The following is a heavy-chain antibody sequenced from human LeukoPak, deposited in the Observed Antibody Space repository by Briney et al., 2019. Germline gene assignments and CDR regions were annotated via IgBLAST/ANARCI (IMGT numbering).Heavy chain of an antibody. CDR3: ARGYCSGGSCYDY. D-gene: IGHD2-15*01. J-gene: IGHJ4*02. CDR2: ISYDGSNI. Sequence: PGGSLRLSCAASGFTFSSYAMHWVRQAPGKGLEWVALISYDGSNIYYADSVKGRFTISRDNSKNTLYLQMNSLRAEDTAVYYCARGYCSGGSCYDYWGQGTLVTVSS. V-gene: IGHV3-30-3*01. CDR1: GFTFSSYA.